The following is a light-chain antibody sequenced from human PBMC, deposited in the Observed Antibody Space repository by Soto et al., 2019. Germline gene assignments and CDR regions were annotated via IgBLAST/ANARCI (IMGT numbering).Light chain of an antibody. Sequence: QSALTQPASVSGSPGQSITISCTGSSSDIGRYNYVSWYQRHPGKAPKVIIFDVSSRPSGVSLRFSGSKSGNTASLTISGLKAEDEADYYYSSYTPDSPIFGGGTKLTVL. V-gene: IGLV2-14*03. J-gene: IGLJ2*01. CDR1: SSDIGRYNY. CDR2: DVS. CDR3: SSYTPDSPI.